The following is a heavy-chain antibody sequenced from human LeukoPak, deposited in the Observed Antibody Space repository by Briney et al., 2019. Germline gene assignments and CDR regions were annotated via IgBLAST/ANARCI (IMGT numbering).Heavy chain of an antibody. CDR2: ISGSGGST. CDR1: GFTFSSYA. CDR3: AKISVAVPYYYYGMDV. J-gene: IGHJ6*02. V-gene: IGHV3-23*01. Sequence: GGSLRLSCAASGFTFSSYAMSWVRQAPGKGLEWVSAISGSGGSTYYADSVKGRFTISRDNSKDTLYLQMNSLRAEDTAVYYCAKISVAVPYYYYGMDVWGQGNTVTVSS. D-gene: IGHD6-19*01.